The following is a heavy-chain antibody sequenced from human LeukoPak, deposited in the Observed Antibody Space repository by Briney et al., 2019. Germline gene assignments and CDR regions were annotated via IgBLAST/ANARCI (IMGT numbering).Heavy chain of an antibody. D-gene: IGHD6-13*01. Sequence: SETLSLTCTVFGDSISDSKYFWGWIRQPPGKGLEWIGNFYSGGSTYYNPSLKSRVAISEDTSGKQFSLRLGSVTAADTAVYYCARLVSSSWYLGYFQHWGQGTLVTVSS. V-gene: IGHV4-39*07. J-gene: IGHJ1*01. CDR2: FYSGGST. CDR3: ARLVSSSWYLGYFQH. CDR1: GDSISDSKYF.